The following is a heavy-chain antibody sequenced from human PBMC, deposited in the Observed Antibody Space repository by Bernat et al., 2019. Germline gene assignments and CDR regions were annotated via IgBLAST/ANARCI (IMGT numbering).Heavy chain of an antibody. Sequence: QLQLQESGPGLVKPSETLSLTCTVSGGSISSSSYYWGWIRQPPGKGLEWIGSIYYSGSTYYNPSLKSRVTISVDTSKNQFSLKLSSVTAADTAVYYCARQRLKKVVPAARRDYYYYYGMDVWGQGTTVTVSS. CDR2: IYYSGST. V-gene: IGHV4-39*01. CDR3: ARQRLKKVVPAARRDYYYYYGMDV. J-gene: IGHJ6*02. CDR1: GGSISSSSYY. D-gene: IGHD2-2*01.